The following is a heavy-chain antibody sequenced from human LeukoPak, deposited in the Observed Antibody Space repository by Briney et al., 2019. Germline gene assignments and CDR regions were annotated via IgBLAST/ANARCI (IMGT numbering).Heavy chain of an antibody. D-gene: IGHD3-3*01. CDR3: ARPLESYYYMGV. V-gene: IGHV3-48*04. CDR2: ISSKNVI. CDR1: GFTFSRYS. J-gene: IGHJ6*03. Sequence: PGGSLRLSCAASGFTFSRYSMNWVRQAPGKGLEWVSYISSKNVIYYADSVKGRFTISRDNAKNSLYLQMNSLRAEDTAVYYCARPLESYYYMGVWGKGTTVNISS.